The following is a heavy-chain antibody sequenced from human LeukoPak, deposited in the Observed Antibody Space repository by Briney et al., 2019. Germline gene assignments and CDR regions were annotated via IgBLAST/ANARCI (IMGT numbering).Heavy chain of an antibody. CDR1: GFTFSSYA. J-gene: IGHJ4*02. CDR2: ISSSSSYI. CDR3: ARVPLYSGYGREGY. Sequence: GGSLRLSCAASGFTFSSYAMSWVRQAPGKGLEWVSSISSSSSYIYYADSVKGRFTISRDNAKNSLYLQMNSLRAEDTAVYYCARVPLYSGYGREGYRGQGTLVTVSS. D-gene: IGHD5-12*01. V-gene: IGHV3-21*01.